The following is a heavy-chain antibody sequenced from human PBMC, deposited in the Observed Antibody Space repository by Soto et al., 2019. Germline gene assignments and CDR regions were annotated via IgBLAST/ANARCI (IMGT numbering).Heavy chain of an antibody. CDR1: GGSFSGYY. CDR3: ARARIAPNYNYGMDV. V-gene: IGHV4-34*01. Sequence: LSLTCAVYGGSFSGYYWSWIRQPPGKGLEWSGEINHSGSTNYNPSLKSRVTISVDTSKNQFSMKLSSVTAADTAVYYCARARIAPNYNYGMDVWGQGTTVTVSS. J-gene: IGHJ6*02. CDR2: INHSGST. D-gene: IGHD6-13*01.